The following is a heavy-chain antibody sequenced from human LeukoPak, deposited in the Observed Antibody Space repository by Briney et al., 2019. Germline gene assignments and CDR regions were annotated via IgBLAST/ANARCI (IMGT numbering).Heavy chain of an antibody. D-gene: IGHD3-22*01. CDR3: ARTYYYDSGGSYGYNWFDP. CDR1: GYSISSSGYY. Sequence: SETLSLTCTVSGYSISSSGYYWGWIRQPPGKGLEWIGSIYQSGSTYYNPSLKSRVTVSVDPSKNQFSLKLSSVTAADTAVYYCARTYYYDSGGSYGYNWFDPWGRGALVAVSS. V-gene: IGHV4-39*01. J-gene: IGHJ5*02. CDR2: IYQSGST.